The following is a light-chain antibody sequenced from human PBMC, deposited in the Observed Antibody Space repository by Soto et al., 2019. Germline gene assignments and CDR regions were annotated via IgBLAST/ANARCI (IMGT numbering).Light chain of an antibody. CDR2: DAS. Sequence: DIQMTQSPSTLSASVGDRVTVTCRASQSINSWLAWYQQKPGTAPKLLIYDASSLESGVPSRFSGSGSGTEFTLTISSLQADDFASYYCQQYNSYSPLTFGPGTKVDIK. CDR1: QSINSW. J-gene: IGKJ3*01. V-gene: IGKV1-5*01. CDR3: QQYNSYSPLT.